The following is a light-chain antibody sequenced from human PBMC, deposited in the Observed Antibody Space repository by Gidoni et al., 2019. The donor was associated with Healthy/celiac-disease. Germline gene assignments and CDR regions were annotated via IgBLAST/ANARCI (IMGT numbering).Light chain of an antibody. CDR3: QQYNTWPPMT. CDR2: GAS. Sequence: IVMTQSPATLSVSPGERATLSCRASQSVSSNLAWYQQKPGQAPRLLIYGASTRATGIPARFSGSGSGTEFTLTNSSLQSEDFAVYYCQQYNTWPPMTFXGXAKVEIK. V-gene: IGKV3-15*01. CDR1: QSVSSN. J-gene: IGKJ4*01.